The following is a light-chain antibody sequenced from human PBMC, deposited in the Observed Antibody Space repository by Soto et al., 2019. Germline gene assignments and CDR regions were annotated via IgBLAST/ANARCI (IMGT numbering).Light chain of an antibody. CDR3: CTDAGTYKV. Sequence: QSALTQPRSVSGSPGQSATISCTGASSDIGAYNYVSWYQQHPGKAPKLMIYHVSKRPSGVPDRFSGSKSGNAASLTISGLQAEDEADYYCCTDAGTYKVFGTGTKVTVL. CDR2: HVS. CDR1: SSDIGAYNY. V-gene: IGLV2-11*01. J-gene: IGLJ1*01.